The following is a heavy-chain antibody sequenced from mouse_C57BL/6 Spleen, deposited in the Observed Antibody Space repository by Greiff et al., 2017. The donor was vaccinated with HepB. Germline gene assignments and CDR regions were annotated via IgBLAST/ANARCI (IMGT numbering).Heavy chain of an antibody. CDR3: ARFPTGSFDY. V-gene: IGHV7-3*01. Sequence: EVKLMESGGGLVQPGGSLSLSCAASGFTFTDYYMSWVRQPPGKALEWLGFIRNKANGYTTEYSASVKGRFTISRDNSQSILYLQMNALRAEDSATYYCARFPTGSFDYWGQGTTLTVSS. J-gene: IGHJ2*01. CDR2: IRNKANGYTT. CDR1: GFTFTDYY. D-gene: IGHD4-1*02.